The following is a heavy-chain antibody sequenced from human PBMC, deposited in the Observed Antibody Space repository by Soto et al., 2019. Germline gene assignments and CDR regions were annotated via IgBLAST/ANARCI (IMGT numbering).Heavy chain of an antibody. CDR3: QSSRGIQDYYYYGMDV. J-gene: IGHJ6*02. V-gene: IGHV4-34*01. CDR1: GGSFSGYY. Sequence: SETLSLTCAVYGGSFSGYYWSWIRQPPGKGLEWIGEINHSGSTNYNPSLKSRVTISVDTSKNQFSLKLSSVTAADTAVYYCQSSRGIQDYYYYGMDVWGQGTTVTVSS. D-gene: IGHD6-13*01. CDR2: INHSGST.